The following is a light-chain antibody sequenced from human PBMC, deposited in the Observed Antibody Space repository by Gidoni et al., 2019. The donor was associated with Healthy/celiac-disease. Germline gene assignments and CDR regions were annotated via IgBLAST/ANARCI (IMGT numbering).Light chain of an antibody. Sequence: DIQMTQSPSTLSASVGDRVTITCRASQSISSWLAWYQQKPGKAPKLLIYKASSLESGVPSRFSGSGSGTEFTLTISSLQPDDVATYYCQQYNSYSSYTFARGPSWRSN. CDR2: KAS. CDR3: QQYNSYSSYT. CDR1: QSISSW. V-gene: IGKV1-5*03. J-gene: IGKJ2*01.